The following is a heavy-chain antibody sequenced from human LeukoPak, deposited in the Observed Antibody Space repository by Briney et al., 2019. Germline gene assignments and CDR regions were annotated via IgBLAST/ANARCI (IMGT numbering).Heavy chain of an antibody. CDR3: AKDKGIAVAGTGFDY. J-gene: IGHJ4*02. V-gene: IGHV3-33*06. D-gene: IGHD6-19*01. Sequence: GRSLRLSRAASGFTFSSYGMHWVRQAPGKGLEWVAVIWYDGSNKYYADSVKGRFTISRDNSKNTLYLQMNSLRAEDTAVYYCAKDKGIAVAGTGFDYWGQGTLVTVSS. CDR1: GFTFSSYG. CDR2: IWYDGSNK.